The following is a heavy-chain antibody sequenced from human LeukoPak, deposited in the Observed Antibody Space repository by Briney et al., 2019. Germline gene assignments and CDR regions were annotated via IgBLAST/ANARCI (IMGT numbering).Heavy chain of an antibody. CDR1: GFTFSTYW. J-gene: IGHJ4*02. CDR3: ARDTSDSSGYSFHY. V-gene: IGHV3-53*01. D-gene: IGHD3-22*01. Sequence: GGSLRLSCAASGFTFSTYWMSWVRQAPGKGLEWVSVIYSGGSTYYADSVKGRFIISRDNSKNTLNLQMNSLRAEDTAVYYCARDTSDSSGYSFHYWGQGILVTVSS. CDR2: IYSGGST.